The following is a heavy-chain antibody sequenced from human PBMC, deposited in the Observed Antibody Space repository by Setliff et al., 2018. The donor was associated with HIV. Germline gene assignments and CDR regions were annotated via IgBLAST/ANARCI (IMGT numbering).Heavy chain of an antibody. CDR1: GFTFSDYY. D-gene: IGHD6-19*01. J-gene: IGHJ3*02. CDR3: TTDNLPVAGDDAFDI. V-gene: IGHV3-11*05. Sequence: GGSLRLSCAASGFTFSDYYMSWIRQAPGKGLEWVSYISSSSSYTNYADSVKGRFTISRDNAKNSLYLQMNSLRAEDTAVYYCTTDNLPVAGDDAFDIWGQGTMVTVSS. CDR2: ISSSSSYT.